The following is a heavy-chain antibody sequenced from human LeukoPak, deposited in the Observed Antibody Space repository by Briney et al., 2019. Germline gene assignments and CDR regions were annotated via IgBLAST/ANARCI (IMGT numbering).Heavy chain of an antibody. V-gene: IGHV3-23*01. D-gene: IGHD3-22*01. CDR1: GFTFSSYA. J-gene: IGHJ4*02. Sequence: PGGSLRLSCGVSGFTFSSYAMSWVRQAPGKGLEWVSAISGSGGNTYYAESVKGRFTTSRDNSKNTLYLQMNSLRAEDTAVYYCAKESGHDSNGSYHFDYWGQGTLVTVSS. CDR3: AKESGHDSNGSYHFDY. CDR2: ISGSGGNT.